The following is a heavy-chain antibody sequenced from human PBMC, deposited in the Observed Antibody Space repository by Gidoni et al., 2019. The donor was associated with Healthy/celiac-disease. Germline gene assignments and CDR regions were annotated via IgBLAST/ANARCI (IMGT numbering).Heavy chain of an antibody. CDR3: ARKAAKVEKATIHDPFDY. CDR2: ISAYNGNT. J-gene: IGHJ4*02. CDR1: GYTFTSYG. V-gene: IGHV1-18*01. D-gene: IGHD5-12*01. Sequence: QVQLVQSGAEVKKPGASVKVSCKASGYTFTSYGISWVRQAPGQGLEWMGWISAYNGNTNYAQKLQGRVTMTTDTSTSTAYMELRSLRSDDTAVYYCARKAAKVEKATIHDPFDYWGQGTLVTVSS.